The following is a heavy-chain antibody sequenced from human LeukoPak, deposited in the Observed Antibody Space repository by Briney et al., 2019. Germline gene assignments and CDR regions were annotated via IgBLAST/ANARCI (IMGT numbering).Heavy chain of an antibody. CDR1: GFIIISYR. V-gene: IGHV3-7*01. CDR3: ARARDGYKPPKLSSYYYMDV. CDR2: IKQDGSEK. D-gene: IGHD5-24*01. Sequence: GESLRLSCAASGFIIISYRMSWVRQAPGKGLEWVANIKQDGSEKYYVDSVKGRFTISRDNAKNSLYLQMSSLRAEDTAVYYCARARDGYKPPKLSSYYYMDVWGKGTTVTISS. J-gene: IGHJ6*03.